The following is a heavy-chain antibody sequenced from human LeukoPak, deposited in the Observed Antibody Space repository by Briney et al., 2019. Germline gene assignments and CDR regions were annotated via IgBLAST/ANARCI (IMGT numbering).Heavy chain of an antibody. D-gene: IGHD6-13*01. Sequence: GGSLRLSCAASGFTFSSYAMSWVRQAPGKGLEWVSAISGSGGSTYYADSVKGRFTISRDNSKNTLYLQMKSLRAEDTAVYYCAKDIAAAGTPGYYYYGMDVWGQGTTVTVSS. CDR1: GFTFSSYA. J-gene: IGHJ6*02. V-gene: IGHV3-23*01. CDR3: AKDIAAAGTPGYYYYGMDV. CDR2: ISGSGGST.